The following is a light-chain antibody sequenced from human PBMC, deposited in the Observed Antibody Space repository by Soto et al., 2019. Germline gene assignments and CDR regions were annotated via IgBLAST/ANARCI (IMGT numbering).Light chain of an antibody. CDR1: QSLLYSSNNKNY. CDR3: HQYYTTPWT. CDR2: WAS. J-gene: IGKJ1*01. Sequence: DIVMTQSPDSLAVSLGERATIDCKSSQSLLYSSNNKNYLAWYQQKPGQPPKLLIYWASTRESGVPDRFSGSGSGTDFTLTISSLQAEDVSVYYCHQYYTTPWTFGQGTKVAVK. V-gene: IGKV4-1*01.